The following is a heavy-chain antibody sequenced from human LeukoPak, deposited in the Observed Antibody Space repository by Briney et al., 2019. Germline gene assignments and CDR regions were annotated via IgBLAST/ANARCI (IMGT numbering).Heavy chain of an antibody. CDR1: GYSISNSNW. CDR3: ARNQAVASNRGAFDV. J-gene: IGHJ3*01. D-gene: IGHD6-19*01. CDR2: IYYSGSA. Sequence: PSETLSLTCTVSGYSISNSNWWGWIRQPPGKGLEWIGYIYYSGSAYYNASLKSRVTLSVDSSKNQFSLELSSVTAVDTAIYYCARNQAVASNRGAFDVWGLGTMVIVSS. V-gene: IGHV4-28*01.